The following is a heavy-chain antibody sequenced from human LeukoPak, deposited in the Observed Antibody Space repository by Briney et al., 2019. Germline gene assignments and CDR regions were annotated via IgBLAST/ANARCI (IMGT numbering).Heavy chain of an antibody. CDR1: GFTFSSYS. V-gene: IGHV3-48*01. Sequence: GGSLRLSCAAYGFTFSSYSMNWVRQAPGEGLEWVSYISSSSSTIYYADSVKGRFTISRDNAKNSLYLKMSSLRAEDTAVYYCARVPTVVAAAPYYYWGQGTLVTVSS. J-gene: IGHJ4*02. D-gene: IGHD2-15*01. CDR2: ISSSSSTI. CDR3: ARVPTVVAAAPYYY.